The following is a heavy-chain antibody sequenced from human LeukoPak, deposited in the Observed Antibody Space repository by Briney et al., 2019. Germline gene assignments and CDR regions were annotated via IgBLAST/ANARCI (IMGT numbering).Heavy chain of an antibody. J-gene: IGHJ6*03. CDR2: IIPIFKTA. CDR3: ARAILERTTISFSDYYYYIDV. D-gene: IGHD5-24*01. Sequence: SVKVSCKASGDTFSSYGVIWVRQAPGQGLEWMGGIIPIFKTANFAQKFQGRVTITTDESTSTAYMELSSLRSEDTAVYYCARAILERTTISFSDYYYYIDVWGKGTTVTVSS. CDR1: GDTFSSYG. V-gene: IGHV1-69*05.